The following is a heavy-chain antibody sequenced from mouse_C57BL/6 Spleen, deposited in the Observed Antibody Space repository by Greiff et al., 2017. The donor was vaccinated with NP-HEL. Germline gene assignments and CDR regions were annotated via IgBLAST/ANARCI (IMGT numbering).Heavy chain of an antibody. J-gene: IGHJ3*01. Sequence: VQLVESGAELVRPGTSVKVSCKASGYAFTNYLIEWVKQRPGQGLEWIGVINPGSGGTNYNEKFKGKATLTADKSSSTAYMQLSSLTSEDSAVYFCARGALYYDYDEGFAYWGQGTLVTVSA. V-gene: IGHV1-54*01. D-gene: IGHD2-4*01. CDR2: INPGSGGT. CDR3: ARGALYYDYDEGFAY. CDR1: GYAFTNYL.